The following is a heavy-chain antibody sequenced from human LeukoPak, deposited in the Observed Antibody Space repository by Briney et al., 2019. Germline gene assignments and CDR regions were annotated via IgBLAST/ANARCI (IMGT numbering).Heavy chain of an antibody. CDR3: SPGGYSGYDYNY. J-gene: IGHJ4*02. D-gene: IGHD5-12*01. CDR1: GFPFSNAR. Sequence: KPGGSLRLSCAPSGFPFSNARMSWVRQAPGKGLEWVGRIKSKNHGGTTEYAAPVKGRFTISRDDSKNTVFLQMNSLKTEDTAVYYCSPGGYSGYDYNYWDQGTLVTVSS. CDR2: IKSKNHGGTT. V-gene: IGHV3-15*01.